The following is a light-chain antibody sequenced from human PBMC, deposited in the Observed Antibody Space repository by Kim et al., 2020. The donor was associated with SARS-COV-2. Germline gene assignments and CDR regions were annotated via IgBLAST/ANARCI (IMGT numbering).Light chain of an antibody. Sequence: EIVRTQSPATLSVSPGERATLSCWASQSVTTNLAWYQHKPGQAPRLLIYYAATRATGVPARFSGSGSGTEFTLTISGLQSEDSAVYYCQQYENWPPITFGQGTRLEIK. CDR1: QSVTTN. CDR2: YAA. V-gene: IGKV3-15*01. CDR3: QQYENWPPIT. J-gene: IGKJ5*01.